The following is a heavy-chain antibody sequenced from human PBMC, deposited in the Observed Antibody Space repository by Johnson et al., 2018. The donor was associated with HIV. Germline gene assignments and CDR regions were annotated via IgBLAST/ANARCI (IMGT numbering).Heavy chain of an antibody. CDR3: ARDRPIAPFDI. CDR2: ISYDGSNK. V-gene: IGHV3-30*19. Sequence: VQLVESGGGVVQPGRSLRLSCAASGFTFSSYGMHWVRQAPGKGLEWVAVISYDGSNKYYADSVKGRFTISRDNSKNTLYLQMNSLRAEDTAVYYCARDRPIAPFDIWGQGTMVTVSS. D-gene: IGHD3-22*01. J-gene: IGHJ3*02. CDR1: GFTFSSYG.